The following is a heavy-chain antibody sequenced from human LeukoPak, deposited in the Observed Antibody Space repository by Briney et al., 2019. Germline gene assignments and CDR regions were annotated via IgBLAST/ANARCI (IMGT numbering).Heavy chain of an antibody. J-gene: IGHJ6*02. V-gene: IGHV4-34*01. CDR3: ASFPGFDYYGMDV. CDR1: GGSFSGYY. D-gene: IGHD3-10*01. Sequence: SETLSLTCAVYGGSFSGYYWSWIRQPPGKGLEWIGEINHSGSTNYNPSLKSRVTISVDTSKNQFSLTLSSVTAADTAVYYCASFPGFDYYGMDVWGQGATVTVSS. CDR2: INHSGST.